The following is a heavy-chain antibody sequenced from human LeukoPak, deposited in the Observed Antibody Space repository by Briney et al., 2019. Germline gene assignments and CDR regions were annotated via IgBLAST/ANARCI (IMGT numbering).Heavy chain of an antibody. D-gene: IGHD3-3*01. Sequence: SETLSLTCTVSGGSISSHYWSWIRQPPGKGLEWIGYIHYSGSTNYNPSLKSRVTISVDTSKNQFSLKLSSVTAADTAVYYCARVEAYYDFWSGYYWGSHFDYWGQGTLVTVSS. J-gene: IGHJ4*02. CDR3: ARVEAYYDFWSGYYWGSHFDY. CDR1: GGSISSHY. V-gene: IGHV4-59*11. CDR2: IHYSGST.